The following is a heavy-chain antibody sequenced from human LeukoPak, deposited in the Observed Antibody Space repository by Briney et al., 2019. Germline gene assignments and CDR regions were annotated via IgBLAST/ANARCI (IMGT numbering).Heavy chain of an antibody. J-gene: IGHJ4*02. V-gene: IGHV1-69*05. Sequence: SVKVSCKASGGTFSSYAISWVRQAPGQGLEWMGGIIPIFSTANYAQKFQGRVTITTDESTSTAYMELSSLRSEDTAVYYCASGGVGMITFGGVIDTLDYWGQGILVTVSS. CDR3: ASGGVGMITFGGVIDTLDY. D-gene: IGHD3-16*02. CDR2: IIPIFSTA. CDR1: GGTFSSYA.